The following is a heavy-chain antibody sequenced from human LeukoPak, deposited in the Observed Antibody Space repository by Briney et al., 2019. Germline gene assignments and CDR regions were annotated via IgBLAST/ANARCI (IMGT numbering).Heavy chain of an antibody. D-gene: IGHD6-19*01. Sequence: GGSLRLSCAVSGFTFSDYAMSWVRQAPGKGLDWVSAISGSGRSTYYAESVKGRFTISRDNSKNTLYLQMNSLRAEDTAVYYRAKDLQWLVRPLGYWGQGTLVTVSS. CDR2: ISGSGRST. V-gene: IGHV3-23*01. J-gene: IGHJ4*02. CDR3: AKDLQWLVRPLGY. CDR1: GFTFSDYA.